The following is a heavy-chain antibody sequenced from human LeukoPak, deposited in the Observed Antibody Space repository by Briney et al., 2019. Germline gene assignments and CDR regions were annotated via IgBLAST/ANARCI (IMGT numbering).Heavy chain of an antibody. V-gene: IGHV4-61*02. CDR3: ARESTQGVMDV. CDR1: GGSISSGNYF. Sequence: SETLSLTCNVSGGSISSGNYFWNWMRQPAGKGLDWIGRIYPSGSTNYNPSLKSRVTISVDTSKNQFSLRLSSVTAADTAVYYCARESTQGVMDVWGQGTTVTVSS. J-gene: IGHJ6*02. CDR2: IYPSGST.